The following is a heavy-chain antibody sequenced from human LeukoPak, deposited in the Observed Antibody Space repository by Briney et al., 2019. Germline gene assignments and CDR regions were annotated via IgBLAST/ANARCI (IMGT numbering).Heavy chain of an antibody. CDR2: IKQDGSEK. CDR1: GFTFSSYW. J-gene: IGHJ3*02. D-gene: IGHD2-15*01. V-gene: IGHV3-7*01. CDR3: ARDRVVSRDAFDI. Sequence: PGGSLRLSCAASGFTFSSYWMSWVRQAPGKGLEWVANIKQDGSEKYYVDSVKGRFTISRDNAKNSLYLQMNSLRAEDTAVYYCARDRVVSRDAFDIWGQGTMVTVSS.